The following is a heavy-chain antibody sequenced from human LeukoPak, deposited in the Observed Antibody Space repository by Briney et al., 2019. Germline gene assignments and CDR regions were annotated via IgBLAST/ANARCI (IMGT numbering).Heavy chain of an antibody. Sequence: PGGSLRLSCAASGFTFSSYAMHWVRQAPGKGLEWVAVISYDGSNKYYADSVKGRFTISRDNSKNTLYLQMNSLRAEDTAVYYCARGGCKMKGTPGQIDYWGQGTLVTVSS. V-gene: IGHV3-30-3*01. J-gene: IGHJ4*02. CDR2: ISYDGSNK. CDR1: GFTFSSYA. CDR3: ARGGCKMKGTPGQIDY. D-gene: IGHD5-12*01.